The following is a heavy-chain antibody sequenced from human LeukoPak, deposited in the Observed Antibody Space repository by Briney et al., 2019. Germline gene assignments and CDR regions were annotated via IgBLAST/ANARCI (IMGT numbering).Heavy chain of an antibody. CDR1: GITLSSYG. Sequence: PGGSLRLSCAASGITLSSYGMSWVRQAPGKGLQWVSSISGSGGSTYHADSVKGRFTISRDNSKNTLYLQMDSLRAEDTAVYYCAEDRGSYRAFDYWGQGTLVTVSS. J-gene: IGHJ4*02. CDR3: AEDRGSYRAFDY. V-gene: IGHV3-23*01. D-gene: IGHD1-26*01. CDR2: ISGSGGST.